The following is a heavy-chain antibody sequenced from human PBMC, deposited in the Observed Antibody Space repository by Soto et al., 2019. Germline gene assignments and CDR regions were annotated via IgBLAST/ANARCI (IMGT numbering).Heavy chain of an antibody. Sequence: SETLSLTCAVYGGSFSGYFWSLIRQPPGKGLEWIGEVIHSGSTNYNPSLKSRVTMSLGTSKNQFSLMLNSVTAADTAVYYCASGSYRSNGYFDYWGQGTLVTVSS. V-gene: IGHV4-34*12. CDR2: VIHSGST. D-gene: IGHD3-16*02. CDR3: ASGSYRSNGYFDY. J-gene: IGHJ4*02. CDR1: GGSFSGYF.